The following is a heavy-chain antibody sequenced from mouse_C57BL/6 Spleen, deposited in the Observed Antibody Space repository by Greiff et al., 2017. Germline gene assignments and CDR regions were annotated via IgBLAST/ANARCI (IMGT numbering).Heavy chain of an antibody. CDR1: GYSFTGYS. CDR3: ANYYYGPAV. V-gene: IGHV1-42*01. Sequence: VQLQQSGPELVKPGASVKISCKASGYSFTGYSMNGVKQSPETSLKWIGEINPSTGGTTYNQKFKAKATLTEDKSSSTAYMQLKSLTSEDSAVYYCANYYYGPAVGGTGTTVTVSS. CDR2: INPSTGGT. D-gene: IGHD1-1*01. J-gene: IGHJ1*03.